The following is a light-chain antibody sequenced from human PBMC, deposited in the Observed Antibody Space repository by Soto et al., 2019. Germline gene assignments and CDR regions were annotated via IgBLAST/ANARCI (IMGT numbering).Light chain of an antibody. CDR2: EVT. CDR3: SSYTSTTTLV. V-gene: IGLV2-14*01. CDR1: SSDVGTYNY. J-gene: IGLJ2*01. Sequence: QSALTQPTSVSGSPGQSITISCTGTSSDVGTYNYVSWYQQHPGKSPKLMIYEVTNRPSGVSNRFSGSKSGNTASLTISGLQTEDEAHYYCSSYTSTTTLVFGGGTKGTVL.